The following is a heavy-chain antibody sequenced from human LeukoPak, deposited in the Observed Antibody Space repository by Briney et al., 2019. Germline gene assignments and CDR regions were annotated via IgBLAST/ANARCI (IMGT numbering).Heavy chain of an antibody. J-gene: IGHJ4*02. CDR2: ISDDGSYT. CDR1: GFSFSRHW. D-gene: IGHD1-1*01. CDR3: ASFGIAWTSAY. Sequence: GGSLRLSCAASGFSFSRHWMHWVRQAPGKGLVWVSRISDDGSYTANVDSVEGRFTISRDNVRNTLYLDMNGLRAEDTGVYYCASFGIAWTSAYWGQGTLAIVSS. V-gene: IGHV3-74*03.